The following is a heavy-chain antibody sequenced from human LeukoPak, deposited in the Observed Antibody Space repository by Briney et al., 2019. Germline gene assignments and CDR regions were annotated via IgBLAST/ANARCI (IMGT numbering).Heavy chain of an antibody. J-gene: IGHJ5*02. D-gene: IGHD3-10*01. V-gene: IGHV1-18*01. CDR3: ARDKRGYYYDSFDP. CDR1: GYTFTSYG. CDR2: ISAYNGNT. Sequence: ASVKVSCKASGYTFTSYGISRVRQAPGQGLEWMGWISAYNGNTNYAQKLQGRVTMTTDTSTSTAYMELRSLRSDDTAVYYCARDKRGYYYDSFDPWGQGTLVTVSS.